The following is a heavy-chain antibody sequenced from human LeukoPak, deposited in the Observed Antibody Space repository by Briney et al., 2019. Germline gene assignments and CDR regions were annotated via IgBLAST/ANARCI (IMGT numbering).Heavy chain of an antibody. V-gene: IGHV4-4*07. CDR2: IYTSGST. CDR1: GGSISSYY. Sequence: PSGTLSLTCTVSGGSISSYYWSWIRQPAGKGPEWIGRIYTSGSTNYNPSLKSRITISVDTSKNQFSLKLSSVTAADTAVYYCARNSCPSGSCYDNRGYFDYWGQGTLVTVSS. CDR3: ARNSCPSGSCYDNRGYFDY. D-gene: IGHD2-15*01. J-gene: IGHJ4*02.